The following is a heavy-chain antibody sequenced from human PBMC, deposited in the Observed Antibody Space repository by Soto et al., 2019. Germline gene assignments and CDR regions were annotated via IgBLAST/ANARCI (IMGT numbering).Heavy chain of an antibody. CDR1: GGSIISFY. CDR3: AREFPGALERSRAFDI. D-gene: IGHD1-1*01. Sequence: KASETLSLTCTVSGGSIISFYWSWVRQSAGKGLEWIGRISPSETATYNPSLKSRVTMSADMSSNQFSLNLNSVTAADSAVYFCAREFPGALERSRAFDIWGQGTLVTV. V-gene: IGHV4-4*07. CDR2: ISPSETA. J-gene: IGHJ3*02.